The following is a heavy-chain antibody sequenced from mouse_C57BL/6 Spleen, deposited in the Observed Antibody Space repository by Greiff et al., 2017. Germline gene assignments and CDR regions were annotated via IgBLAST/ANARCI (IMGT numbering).Heavy chain of an antibody. D-gene: IGHD1-1*01. V-gene: IGHV1-62-2*01. Sequence: QVQLQQSGAELVKPGASVKLSCKASGYTFTDYTIHWVKQRPGQGLEWIGWIYPGSGSTKYNENFKDKATLTADKSSSTAYMELSRLTSEDSAVYFCASHEEEGTTGPHYWYFEVWGTGTTVTVSS. CDR2: IYPGSGST. CDR3: ASHEEEGTTGPHYWYFEV. CDR1: GYTFTDYT. J-gene: IGHJ1*03.